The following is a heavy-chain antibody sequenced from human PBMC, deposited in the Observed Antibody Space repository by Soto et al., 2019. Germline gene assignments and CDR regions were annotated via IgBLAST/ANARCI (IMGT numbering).Heavy chain of an antibody. J-gene: IGHJ5*02. D-gene: IGHD2-15*01. Sequence: QVQLVQSGAEVKKPGASVKVSCKASGYTFTSYDINWVRQATGQGLEWMGWMNPNSGNTGYAQKFQGRVTMTRNTSISTAYMELSSLRSEDTAVYYCARGRCSGGSCYRKYNWFDPWGQGTLVTDSS. CDR2: MNPNSGNT. V-gene: IGHV1-8*01. CDR1: GYTFTSYD. CDR3: ARGRCSGGSCYRKYNWFDP.